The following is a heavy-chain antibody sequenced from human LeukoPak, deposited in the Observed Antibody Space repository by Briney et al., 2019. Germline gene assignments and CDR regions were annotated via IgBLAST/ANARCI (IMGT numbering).Heavy chain of an antibody. CDR2: FTAVNGNT. CDR3: ARVVTRLREGDYYYDLDV. CDR1: GYTFTNYI. Sequence: ASVKVSCKASGYTFTNYIIHWVRQAPGQGLNGLGWFTAVNGNTEYSQKFQGRVTNTRDTSASTAYMDLSSLRSGDTAVYYCARVVTRLREGDYYYDLDVWGQGTTVTVSS. D-gene: IGHD3-16*01. V-gene: IGHV1-3*01. J-gene: IGHJ6*02.